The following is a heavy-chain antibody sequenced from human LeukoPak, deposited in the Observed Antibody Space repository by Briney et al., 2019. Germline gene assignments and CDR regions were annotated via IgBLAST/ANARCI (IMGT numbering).Heavy chain of an antibody. CDR3: VYGSGSYWRWFDP. CDR2: ISSSSSTI. D-gene: IGHD3-10*01. V-gene: IGHV3-48*02. Sequence: GGSLRLSCAASGFTFGSYSMNWVRQAPGKGLEWVSYISSSSSTIYYADSVKGRFTISRDNAKNSLYLQMNSLRDEDTAVYYCVYGSGSYWRWFDPWGQGTLVTVSS. CDR1: GFTFGSYS. J-gene: IGHJ5*02.